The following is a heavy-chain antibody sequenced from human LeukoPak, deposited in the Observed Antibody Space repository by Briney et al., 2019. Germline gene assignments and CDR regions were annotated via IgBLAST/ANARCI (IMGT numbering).Heavy chain of an antibody. J-gene: IGHJ4*02. V-gene: IGHV3-30*02. D-gene: IGHD3-22*01. Sequence: GGSLRLSCAASGFTFSSYGMHWVRQAPGKGLEWVAFIRYDGSNKYYADSVKGRFTISRDNSKNTLYLQMNSLRAEDTAVYYCAKAPSDSSGYYLFDYWGQGTLVTVSS. CDR2: IRYDGSNK. CDR3: AKAPSDSSGYYLFDY. CDR1: GFTFSSYG.